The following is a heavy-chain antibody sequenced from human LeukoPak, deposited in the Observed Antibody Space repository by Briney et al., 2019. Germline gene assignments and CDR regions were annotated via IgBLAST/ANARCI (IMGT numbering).Heavy chain of an antibody. CDR3: ARFYGGNSLFDY. V-gene: IGHV1-69*01. D-gene: IGHD4-23*01. CDR1: GGTFSSYA. J-gene: IGHJ4*02. CDR2: IIPIFGTA. Sequence: GSSVKVSCKASGGTFSSYAISWVRQAPGQGLEWIGGIIPIFGTANYAQKFQGRVTITADESTSTAYMELSSLRSEDTAVYYCARFYGGNSLFDYWGQGTLVTVSS.